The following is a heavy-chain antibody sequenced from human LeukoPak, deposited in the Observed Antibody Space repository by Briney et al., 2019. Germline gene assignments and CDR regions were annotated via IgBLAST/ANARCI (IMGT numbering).Heavy chain of an antibody. Sequence: PGGSLRLSCAASGFTFSSYDMHWVRHATGKGLEWVSAIGTAGDTYYPGSVKGRFTISRENAKNSLYLQMNSLRAGDTAVYYCARARTGPKYYYYGMDVWGQGTTVTVSS. CDR3: ARARTGPKYYYYGMDV. V-gene: IGHV3-13*01. CDR2: IGTAGDT. J-gene: IGHJ6*02. CDR1: GFTFSSYD.